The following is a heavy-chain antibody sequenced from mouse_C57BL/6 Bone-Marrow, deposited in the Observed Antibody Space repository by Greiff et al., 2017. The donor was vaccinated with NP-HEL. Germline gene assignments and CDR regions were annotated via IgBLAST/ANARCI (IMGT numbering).Heavy chain of an antibody. D-gene: IGHD3-3*01. J-gene: IGHJ2*01. Sequence: QVQLQQSGAELVRPGTSVKVSCKASGYAFTNYLIEWVKQRPGQGLEWIGVINPGSGGTSYNQKFKGKATLTVDKSSSTAYMELRSLTSEDTAVYYCARERGLYFDYWGQGTTLTVSS. V-gene: IGHV1-54*01. CDR3: ARERGLYFDY. CDR2: INPGSGGT. CDR1: GYAFTNYL.